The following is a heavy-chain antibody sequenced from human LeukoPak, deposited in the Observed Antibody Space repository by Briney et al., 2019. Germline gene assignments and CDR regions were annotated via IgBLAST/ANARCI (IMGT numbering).Heavy chain of an antibody. V-gene: IGHV1-18*01. J-gene: IGHJ5*02. Sequence: ASLKVSCTASGYTFTNYGISRVRQAPGQGLEWMGWISAYNGNTNYAQKLQGRVTMTTDTSTSTAYMELRSLRSGHTAVDYCARGNDLNWFDLWGQGTLVTVSS. D-gene: IGHD3-16*01. CDR3: ARGNDLNWFDL. CDR2: ISAYNGNT. CDR1: GYTFTNYG.